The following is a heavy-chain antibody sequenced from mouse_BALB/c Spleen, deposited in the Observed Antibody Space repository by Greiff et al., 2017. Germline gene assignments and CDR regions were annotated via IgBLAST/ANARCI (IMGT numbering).Heavy chain of an antibody. Sequence: DVKLVESGGDLMKPGGSLKLSCAASGFTFSSYGMSWVRQTPDKRLEWVATISSGGSYTYYPDSEKGRFTISRDNAKNTLYLQMSSLKSEDTAMYYCARHDGYWGQGTTLTVSS. CDR1: GFTFSSYG. CDR3: ARHDGY. CDR2: ISSGGSYT. V-gene: IGHV5-6*02. J-gene: IGHJ2*01.